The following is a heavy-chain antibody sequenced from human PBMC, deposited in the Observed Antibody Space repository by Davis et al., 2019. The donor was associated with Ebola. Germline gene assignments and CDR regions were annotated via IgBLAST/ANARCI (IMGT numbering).Heavy chain of an antibody. J-gene: IGHJ4*02. CDR2: FSYGDNTH. D-gene: IGHD1-20*01. CDR1: GASISSRSYY. CDR3: ARREHNWNYFDY. Sequence: MPSETLSLTCTVSGASISSRSYYWGWIRQPPGKGLEWVGSFSYGDNTHYYNPSLRSRVTISVDTSRNQFSLKLSSVSAADTAVYYCARREHNWNYFDYWGQGTLVTVSS. V-gene: IGHV4-39*01.